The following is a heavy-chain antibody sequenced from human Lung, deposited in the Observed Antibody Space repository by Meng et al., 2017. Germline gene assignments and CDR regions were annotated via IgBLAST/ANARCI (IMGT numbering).Heavy chain of an antibody. V-gene: IGHV3-30*01. CDR1: GFTFSRNA. Sequence: QGQLVGSGGGGVQPGRSLGPSCAASGFTFSRNAMHWVRHAPGKGLEWVAAISYDGSNQHYADSVKGRFTISRDNSENTLYLQMNSLRAEDTAVYYCARNNYGDYYFDYWGQGTLVTVSS. CDR3: ARNNYGDYYFDY. J-gene: IGHJ4*02. D-gene: IGHD4-17*01. CDR2: ISYDGSNQ.